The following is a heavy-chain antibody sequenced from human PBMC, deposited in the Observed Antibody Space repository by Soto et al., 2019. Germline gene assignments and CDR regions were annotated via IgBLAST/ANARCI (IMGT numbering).Heavy chain of an antibody. CDR1: GFTFSSYA. CDR2: ISGSGGST. J-gene: IGHJ5*02. D-gene: IGHD6-13*01. CDR3: AKGKYSSSWFNWFDP. V-gene: IGHV3-23*01. Sequence: GGSLRLSCAASGFTFSSYAMSWVRQAPGKGLEWVSAISGSGGSTYYADSVKGRFTISRDNSKNTLYLQMNSLRAEDTAVYYCAKGKYSSSWFNWFDPWGQGTLVTVSS.